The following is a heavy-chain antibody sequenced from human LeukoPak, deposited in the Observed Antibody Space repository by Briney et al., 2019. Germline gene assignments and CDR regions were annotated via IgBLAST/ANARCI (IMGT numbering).Heavy chain of an antibody. D-gene: IGHD5-18*01. V-gene: IGHV4-39*01. CDR1: GGSISSSSYY. Sequence: SETLSLTCTVSGGSISSSSYYWGWIRQPPGKGLEWIGSIYYSGSTYYNPSLKSRVTISVDTSKNQFSLKLSSVTAADTAVYYCASGGYSDSNAFDIWGQGTMVTVSS. J-gene: IGHJ3*02. CDR3: ASGGYSDSNAFDI. CDR2: IYYSGST.